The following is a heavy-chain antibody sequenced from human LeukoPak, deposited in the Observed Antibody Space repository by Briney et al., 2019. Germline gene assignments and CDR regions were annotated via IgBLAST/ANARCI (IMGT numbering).Heavy chain of an antibody. CDR2: ITGSGDTT. CDR1: GFTFSSYA. D-gene: IGHD6-13*01. CDR3: VKDYATIAAAANPLFDY. J-gene: IGHJ4*02. V-gene: IGHV3-23*01. Sequence: GGSLRLSCAASGFTFSSYAVTWVRQAREKGLEWVSRITGSGDTTFYADTVKGRFTISRDNTKHTLYLQMHSVRAEDTAVYYCVKDYATIAAAANPLFDYWGQGALVTVSS.